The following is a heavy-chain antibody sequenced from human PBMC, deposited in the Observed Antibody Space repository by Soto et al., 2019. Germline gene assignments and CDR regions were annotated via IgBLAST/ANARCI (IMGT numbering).Heavy chain of an antibody. CDR3: ATVFDL. Sequence: EVQLVESGGGLGQPGGSLRVSCAASGFTLRSHRIHWVRQAPGKGLEWVSRIDTDGGGTSYADSVKGRFTISTDNAKNTVYLQINGLRAADTAVYYCATVFDLWGQGPLVPVSS. V-gene: IGHV3-74*01. J-gene: IGHJ5*02. CDR1: GFTLRSHR. CDR2: IDTDGGGT.